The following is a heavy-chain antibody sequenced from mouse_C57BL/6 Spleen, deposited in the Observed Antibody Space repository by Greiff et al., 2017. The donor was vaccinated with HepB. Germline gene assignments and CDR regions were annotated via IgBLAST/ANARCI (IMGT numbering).Heavy chain of an antibody. V-gene: IGHV1-80*01. CDR2: IYPGDGDT. Sequence: VQLVESGAELVKPGASVKISCKASGYAFSSYWMNWVKQRPGKGLEWIGQIYPGDGDTNYNGKFKGKATLTADKSSSTAYMQLSSLTSEDSAVYFCARCDGYYHWYFDVWGTGTTVTVSS. CDR1: GYAFSSYW. J-gene: IGHJ1*03. CDR3: ARCDGYYHWYFDV. D-gene: IGHD2-3*01.